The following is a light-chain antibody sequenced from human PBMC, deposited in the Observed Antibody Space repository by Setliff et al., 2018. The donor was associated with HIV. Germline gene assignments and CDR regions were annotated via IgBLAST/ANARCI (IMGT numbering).Light chain of an antibody. CDR1: SSNIGAGYD. J-gene: IGLJ1*01. CDR2: GNN. CDR3: QSYDSGLSGYV. Sequence: QSVLAQPPSVSGAPGQRVTISCTGSSSNIGAGYDVHWYQQLPGTAPKLLIYGNNNRPSGVPDRFSGSKSGTSASLAITGLQSEDEADYYCQSYDSGLSGYVFGTGTQLTV. V-gene: IGLV1-40*01.